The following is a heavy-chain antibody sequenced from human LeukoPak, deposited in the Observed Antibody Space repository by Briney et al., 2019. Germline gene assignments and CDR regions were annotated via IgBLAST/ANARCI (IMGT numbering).Heavy chain of an antibody. CDR1: GYKFTSYW. Sequence: GESLKISCKGSGYKFTSYWINWVRQMPGKGLEWMGRIDPSDSTTMYSPSFQGHVSISADKSISTAYLQWSSLKASDSAMYYCARVLGYSYGWNYWGQGTLVTVSS. V-gene: IGHV5-10-1*01. CDR2: IDPSDSTT. D-gene: IGHD5-18*01. J-gene: IGHJ4*02. CDR3: ARVLGYSYGWNY.